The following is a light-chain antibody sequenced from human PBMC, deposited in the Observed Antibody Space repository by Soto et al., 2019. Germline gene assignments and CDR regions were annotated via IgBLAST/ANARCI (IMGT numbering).Light chain of an antibody. CDR2: EVT. J-gene: IGLJ3*02. Sequence: SALTQPPSASGSPGKAVTISCTGNSSDVGGYNYVSWYQQYPGRAPKLMIYEVTKRPSGVPDRFSGSKSGNTASLTVSGLQAEDEADYYCSSYAASNNFYFVFGGGTKVTVL. CDR1: SSDVGGYNY. CDR3: SSYAASNNFYFV. V-gene: IGLV2-8*01.